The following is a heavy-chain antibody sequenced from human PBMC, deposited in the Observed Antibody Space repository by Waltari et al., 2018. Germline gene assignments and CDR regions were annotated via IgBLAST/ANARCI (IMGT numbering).Heavy chain of an antibody. CDR2: MNPNSGNT. V-gene: IGHV1-8*01. CDR1: GYTFTSYD. Sequence: QVQLVQSGAEVKKPGASVKVSCKASGYTFTSYDINWVRQATGQGLEWMGWMNPNSGNTGYAQKFQGRVTMTRNTSISTAYMELSSLRSEDTAVYYCARGLYSSSWYGDAFDIWGQGTMVTVSS. J-gene: IGHJ3*02. CDR3: ARGLYSSSWYGDAFDI. D-gene: IGHD6-13*01.